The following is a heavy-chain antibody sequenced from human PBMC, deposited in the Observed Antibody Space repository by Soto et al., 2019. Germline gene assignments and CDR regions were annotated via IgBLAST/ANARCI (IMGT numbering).Heavy chain of an antibody. CDR1: GGSISNHY. V-gene: IGHV4-59*11. D-gene: IGHD7-27*01. CDR2: IYYNGNT. Sequence: QVQLQESGPGLVKPSETLSLTCSVSGGSISNHYWSWIRQPPGKGLEWIGYIYYNGNTNYNHSLKSRVTMSVDTSMNQISLKLTTVTAADTAVYYCTRANWYSEYWGQGTLVTVSS. CDR3: TRANWYSEY. J-gene: IGHJ4*02.